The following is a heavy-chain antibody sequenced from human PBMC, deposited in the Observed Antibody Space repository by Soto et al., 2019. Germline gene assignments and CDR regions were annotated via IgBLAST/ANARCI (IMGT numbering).Heavy chain of an antibody. Sequence: GASVKVSCKASGYTFTSYGISWVRQAPGQGLEWMGWISAYDGNTNYAQKLQARVTMTTDTSTSTAYMELRSPRSDDTAVYYCARDTQYSSGWYDILSIDYWGQGPLVTVYS. V-gene: IGHV1-18*04. CDR3: ARDTQYSSGWYDILSIDY. CDR2: ISAYDGNT. D-gene: IGHD6-19*01. J-gene: IGHJ4*02. CDR1: GYTFTSYG.